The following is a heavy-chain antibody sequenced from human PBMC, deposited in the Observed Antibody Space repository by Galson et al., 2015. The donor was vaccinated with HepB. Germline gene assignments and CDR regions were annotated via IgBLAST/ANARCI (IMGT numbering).Heavy chain of an antibody. CDR2: ISAYNGNT. D-gene: IGHD5-18*01. CDR3: ARDRVDTAMIDAFDI. CDR1: GYTFTSYG. J-gene: IGHJ3*02. V-gene: IGHV1-18*04. Sequence: SVKVSCKASGYTFTSYGISWVRQAPGQGLEWMGWISAYNGNTNYAQKLQGRVTMTTGTSTSTAYMELRSLRSDDTAVYYCARDRVDTAMIDAFDIWGQGTMVTVSS.